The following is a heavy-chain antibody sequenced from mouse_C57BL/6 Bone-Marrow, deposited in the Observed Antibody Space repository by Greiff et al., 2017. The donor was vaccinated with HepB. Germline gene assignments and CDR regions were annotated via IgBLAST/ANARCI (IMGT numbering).Heavy chain of an antibody. Sequence: QVQLQQSGAELVRPGTSVKVSCKASGYAFTNYLIEWVKQRPGQGLEWIGVINPGSGGTSYNQKFKGKATLTVDKSSSTAYMELNSLTSEDSAVYYCARFAYGSPFDYWGQGTTLTVSS. D-gene: IGHD1-1*01. J-gene: IGHJ2*01. CDR1: GYAFTNYL. V-gene: IGHV1-54*01. CDR2: INPGSGGT. CDR3: ARFAYGSPFDY.